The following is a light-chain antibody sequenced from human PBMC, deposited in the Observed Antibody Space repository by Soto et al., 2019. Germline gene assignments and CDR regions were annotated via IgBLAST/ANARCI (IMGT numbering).Light chain of an antibody. J-gene: IGLJ3*02. Sequence: QSVLTQPPSASGSPGQSVTISCTGTSSDVGDYNYVSWYQQHPGKAPKLMIYEVSKRPSGVPDRFSGSKSGNTASLTVSGLQAEDEADSSCSSYAGSNNWVFGGGTQLTVL. V-gene: IGLV2-8*01. CDR3: SSYAGSNNWV. CDR2: EVS. CDR1: SSDVGDYNY.